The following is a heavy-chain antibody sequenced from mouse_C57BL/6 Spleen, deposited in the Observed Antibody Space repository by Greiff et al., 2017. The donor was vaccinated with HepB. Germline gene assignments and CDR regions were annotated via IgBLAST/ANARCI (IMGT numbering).Heavy chain of an antibody. CDR1: GYTFTSYW. CDR2: IDPSDSYT. Sequence: QVQLQQPGAELVMPGASVKLSCKASGYTFTSYWMHWVKQRPGQGLEWIGEIDPSDSYTNYNQKFKGKSTLTVDKSSSTAYMQLSSLTSEDSAVYYCARGTVVAPVYFDYWGQGTTLTVSS. J-gene: IGHJ2*01. CDR3: ARGTVVAPVYFDY. D-gene: IGHD1-1*01. V-gene: IGHV1-69*01.